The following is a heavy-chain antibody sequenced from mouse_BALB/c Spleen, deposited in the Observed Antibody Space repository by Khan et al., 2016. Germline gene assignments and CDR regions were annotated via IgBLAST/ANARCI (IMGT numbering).Heavy chain of an antibody. D-gene: IGHD2-1*01. CDR1: GFSFSDYY. Sequence: EVELVESGGGLVRPGGSLRLSCAASGFSFSDYYMYWVRQTPEKRLEWVATISDGGSYTYYSDSVKGRFTISIDNAKNNLYLQMSSLRSEDTAMYFCARIHGNYGYFSVWGAGTTVTVSS. J-gene: IGHJ1*01. CDR2: ISDGGSYT. CDR3: ARIHGNYGYFSV. V-gene: IGHV5-4*02.